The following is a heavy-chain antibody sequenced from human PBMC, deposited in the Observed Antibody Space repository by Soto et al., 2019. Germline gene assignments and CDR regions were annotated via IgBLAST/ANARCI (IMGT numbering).Heavy chain of an antibody. D-gene: IGHD5-12*01. CDR1: GVTFNSYA. CDR2: ISGSGGST. J-gene: IGHJ4*02. CDR3: AKDRWGARDRYSGYGSTDY. Sequence: PWWSLRLSSASSGVTFNSYAMSWVLQATGKGLEWVSAISGSGGSTYYADSVKGRFTISRDNSKNTLYLQMNSLRAEDTAVYYCAKDRWGARDRYSGYGSTDYWGQGTLVTVSS. V-gene: IGHV3-23*01.